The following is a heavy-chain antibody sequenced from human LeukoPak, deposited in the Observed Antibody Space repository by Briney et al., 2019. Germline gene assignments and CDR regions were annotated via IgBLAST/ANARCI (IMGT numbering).Heavy chain of an antibody. V-gene: IGHV1-69*13. CDR1: GGTFSSYA. D-gene: IGHD3-10*01. CDR3: ASLDGVFYYMDV. J-gene: IGHJ6*03. CDR2: IIPIFGTA. Sequence: SVRVSCKASGGTFSSYAISWVRQAPGEGLEWMGGIIPIFGTANYAQKFQGRVTITADESTSTAYMELSSLRSEDTAVYYCASLDGVFYYMDVWGKGTTVTVSS.